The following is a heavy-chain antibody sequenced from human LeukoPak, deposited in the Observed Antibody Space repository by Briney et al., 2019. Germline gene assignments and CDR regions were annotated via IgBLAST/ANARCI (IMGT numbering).Heavy chain of an antibody. Sequence: SVKVSCKASGGTFSSYAISWVRQAPGQGLEWTGGIIPIFGTANYAQKFQGRVTITTDESTSTAYMELSSLRSEDTAVYYCARGRAVTTYAFDIWGQGTMVTVSS. CDR2: IIPIFGTA. CDR1: GGTFSSYA. V-gene: IGHV1-69*05. CDR3: ARGRAVTTYAFDI. J-gene: IGHJ3*02. D-gene: IGHD4-17*01.